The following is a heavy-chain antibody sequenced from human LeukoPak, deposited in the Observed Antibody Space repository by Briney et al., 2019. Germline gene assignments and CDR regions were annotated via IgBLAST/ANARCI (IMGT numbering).Heavy chain of an antibody. D-gene: IGHD7-27*01. CDR3: ARGSTGYVY. CDR1: GDFISNYY. CDR2: ISNSGTT. J-gene: IGHJ4*02. V-gene: IGHV4-59*01. Sequence: SETLSLTCTVSGDFISNYYWSWIRQPPGKGLEWIGYISNSGTTYYNASLESRVTMSVDASKNHFYLKLTSVTAADTAVYHCARGSTGYVYWGQGTLVTVSS.